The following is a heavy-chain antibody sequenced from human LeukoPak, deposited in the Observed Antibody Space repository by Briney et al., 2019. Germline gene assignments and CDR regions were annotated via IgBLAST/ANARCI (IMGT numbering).Heavy chain of an antibody. Sequence: GGSLRLSCAASGFTFSSYAMSWVRLAPGKGLEWVSGMSGSAGSTYYADSVKGRFTISRDNSKNTLYLQMNSLRAGDTAVYYCAKDKIRYSSTSGAFDIWGQGTMVIVSS. D-gene: IGHD6-13*01. CDR1: GFTFSSYA. CDR2: MSGSAGST. J-gene: IGHJ3*02. CDR3: AKDKIRYSSTSGAFDI. V-gene: IGHV3-23*01.